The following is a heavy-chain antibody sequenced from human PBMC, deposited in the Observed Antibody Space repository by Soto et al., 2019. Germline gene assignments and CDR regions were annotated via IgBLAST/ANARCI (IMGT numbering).Heavy chain of an antibody. CDR2: IYNSGST. V-gene: IGHV4-31*03. D-gene: IGHD3-22*01. CDR1: GGSISSGGDY. CDR3: ARTSYDSSGTAADP. J-gene: IGHJ5*02. Sequence: QVQLQESGPGLVKPSQTLSLTCTVSGGSISSGGDYWSWIRQHPGKGLEWIGYIYNSGSTYYNPSLKSRVTIAVDTYKNQFSLKLRSVTAADTAVYYCARTSYDSSGTAADPWGQGTLVTVSS.